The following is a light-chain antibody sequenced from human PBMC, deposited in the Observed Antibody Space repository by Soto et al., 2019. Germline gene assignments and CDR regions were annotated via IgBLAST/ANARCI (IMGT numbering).Light chain of an antibody. V-gene: IGLV1-40*01. J-gene: IGLJ2*01. CDR1: SYNIGAGYD. Sequence: QSVLTQPPSVSGAPGQRVTISCTGSSYNIGAGYDVHWYQQFPGTAPKLLIFGNSNRPSGVPDRFFGSKSGTSVSLAITGLQAEDEAEYYCQSYDTSLSGSVVFGGGTKLTVL. CDR3: QSYDTSLSGSVV. CDR2: GNS.